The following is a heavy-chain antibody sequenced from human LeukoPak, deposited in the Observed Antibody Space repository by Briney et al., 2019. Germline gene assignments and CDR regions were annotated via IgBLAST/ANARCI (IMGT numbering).Heavy chain of an antibody. CDR3: ARGGTGDDAFGI. D-gene: IGHD7-27*01. CDR2: IKQDGSEK. V-gene: IGHV3-7*05. Sequence: GGSLRLSCAASGFTFSSYWMSWVRQAPGKGLEWVANIKQDGSEKYYVDSVKGRFTISRDNAKNSLYLQMKSLRVEDTAVYFCARGGTGDDAFGIWGQGTMVTVFS. CDR1: GFTFSSYW. J-gene: IGHJ3*02.